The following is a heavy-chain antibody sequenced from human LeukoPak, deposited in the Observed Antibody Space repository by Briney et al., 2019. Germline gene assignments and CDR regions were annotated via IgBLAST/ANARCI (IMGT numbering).Heavy chain of an antibody. CDR1: GFTFSGYA. J-gene: IGHJ6*03. CDR3: AKLYCSSTSCSTYYYYYYMDV. D-gene: IGHD2-2*01. V-gene: IGHV3-23*01. Sequence: GGSLRLPCAASGFTFSGYAMSWVRQAPGKGLEWVSAISGSGGSTYYADSVKGRFTISRDNSKNTLYLQMNSLRAEDTAVYYCAKLYCSSTSCSTYYYYYYMDVWGKGTTVTVSS. CDR2: ISGSGGST.